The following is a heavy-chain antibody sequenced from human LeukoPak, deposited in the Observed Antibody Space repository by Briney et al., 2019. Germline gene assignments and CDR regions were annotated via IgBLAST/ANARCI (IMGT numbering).Heavy chain of an antibody. Sequence: GGSLRLSCAASGFTFSGYWMSWVRQAPGKAREWVANINQDGSEKYYVDSVKGRFTISRDNAKNSLFQQMGSLRVEDTAVYYCARESTAGYNSSWYGFRNWGQGTLVSVSS. D-gene: IGHD6-13*01. J-gene: IGHJ1*01. CDR1: GFTFSGYW. CDR3: ARESTAGYNSSWYGFRN. V-gene: IGHV3-7*01. CDR2: INQDGSEK.